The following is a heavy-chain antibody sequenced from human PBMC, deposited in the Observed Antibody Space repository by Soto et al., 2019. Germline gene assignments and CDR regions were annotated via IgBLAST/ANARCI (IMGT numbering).Heavy chain of an antibody. CDR2: ISGSGGST. CDR3: AKDLTWELRSPSNAFDI. Sequence: GGSLRLSCAASGFTFSSYAMSWVRQAPGKGLEWVSAISGSGGSTYYADSVKGRFTISRDNSKNTLYLQMNSLRAEDTAVYYCAKDLTWELRSPSNAFDIWGQGTMVTV. J-gene: IGHJ3*02. V-gene: IGHV3-23*01. D-gene: IGHD1-26*01. CDR1: GFTFSSYA.